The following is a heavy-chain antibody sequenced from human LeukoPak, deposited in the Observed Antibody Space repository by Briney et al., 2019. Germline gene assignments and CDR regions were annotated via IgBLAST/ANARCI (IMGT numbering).Heavy chain of an antibody. Sequence: GASVKVSCKASGYTFTSYDINWVRQATGQGLEWMGWMNPNSGNTGYAQEFQGRVTMTRNTSISTAYMELSSLRSEDTAVYYCARYFDYYGMDVWGQGTTVTVSS. V-gene: IGHV1-8*01. D-gene: IGHD2/OR15-2a*01. CDR1: GYTFTSYD. CDR2: MNPNSGNT. J-gene: IGHJ6*02. CDR3: ARYFDYYGMDV.